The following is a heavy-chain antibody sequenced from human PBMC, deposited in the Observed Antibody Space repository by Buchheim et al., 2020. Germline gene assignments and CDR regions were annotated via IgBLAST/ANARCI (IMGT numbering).Heavy chain of an antibody. J-gene: IGHJ4*02. Sequence: EVQLVQSGAEVKKPGESLRISCKGSGYSFANSWITWVRQMPGKGLEWMGRIDPGDSYTDYSPSFQGHVTISADQTINTAYLQWSSLNASDTAMYYCAREDSSGWYSLDNWGQGTL. CDR2: IDPGDSYT. CDR1: GYSFANSW. CDR3: AREDSSGWYSLDN. V-gene: IGHV5-10-1*01. D-gene: IGHD6-19*01.